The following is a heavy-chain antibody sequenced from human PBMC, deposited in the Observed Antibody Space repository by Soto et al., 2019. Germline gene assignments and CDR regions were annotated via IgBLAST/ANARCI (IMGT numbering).Heavy chain of an antibody. D-gene: IGHD3-10*01. J-gene: IGHJ4*02. Sequence: EVQLVESGGGLVKPGGSLRLSCAASGFTFSSYSMNWVRQAPGKGLEWVSSISSSSSYIYYADSVKGRFTISRDNAKNQLYLQMNSLRAEDTAVYYCASDYVSGSTRDYWGQGTLVTVSS. V-gene: IGHV3-21*01. CDR1: GFTFSSYS. CDR3: ASDYVSGSTRDY. CDR2: ISSSSSYI.